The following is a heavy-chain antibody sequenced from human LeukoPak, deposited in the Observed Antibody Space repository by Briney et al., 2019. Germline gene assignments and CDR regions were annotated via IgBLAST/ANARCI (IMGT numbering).Heavy chain of an antibody. CDR1: GFTFSSYA. CDR3: AGGSREVTNLGH. Sequence: GGSLRLSCAASGFTFSSYAMSWVRQAPGKGLEWVSAISGSGGSTYYADSVQGRFTISRDNPKNTLYLQMNSLRAEDTAVYYCAGGSREVTNLGHWGQGTLVTVSS. V-gene: IGHV3-23*01. D-gene: IGHD2-15*01. CDR2: ISGSGGST. J-gene: IGHJ4*02.